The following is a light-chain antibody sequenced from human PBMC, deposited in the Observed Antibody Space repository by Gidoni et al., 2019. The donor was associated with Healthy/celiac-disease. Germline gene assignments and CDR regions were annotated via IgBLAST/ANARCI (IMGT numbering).Light chain of an antibody. Sequence: ETVLTQSPGTLSLSPGDRATLSCRARQSVSSSYLAWYQQKPGQAPRLLIYGASSRATGIPDRFSGSGSGTDFTLTISRLEAEDFAVYYCQQDGSSPETFGQGTKVEIK. J-gene: IGKJ1*01. CDR2: GAS. CDR3: QQDGSSPET. CDR1: QSVSSSY. V-gene: IGKV3-20*01.